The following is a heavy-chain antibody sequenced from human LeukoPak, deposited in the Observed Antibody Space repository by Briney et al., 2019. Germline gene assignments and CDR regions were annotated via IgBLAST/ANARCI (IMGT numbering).Heavy chain of an antibody. J-gene: IGHJ5*02. CDR2: IYYSGST. CDR3: ARATVTMDWFDP. CDR1: GASVSSSNYY. Sequence: SETLSLTCTVSGASVSSSNYYWGWIRQPPGKGLEWIGSIYYSGSTSYNPSLQSRVTISVDTAKNQFSLKLSSVTAADTAVYYCARATVTMDWFDPWGQGTLVTVSS. D-gene: IGHD4-17*01. V-gene: IGHV4-39*01.